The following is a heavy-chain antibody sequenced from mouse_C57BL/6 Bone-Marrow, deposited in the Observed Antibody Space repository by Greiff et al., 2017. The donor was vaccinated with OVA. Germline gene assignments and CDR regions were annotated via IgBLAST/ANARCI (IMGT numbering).Heavy chain of an antibody. D-gene: IGHD1-1*01. J-gene: IGHJ4*01. V-gene: IGHV1-64*01. CDR1: GYTFTSYW. CDR2: IHPNSGST. CDR3: ARWITTVVANYAMDY. Sequence: QVQLKQPGAELVKPGASVKLSCKASGYTFTSYWMHWVKQRPGQGLEWIGMIHPNSGSTNYNEKFKSKATLTVDKSSSTAYMQLSSLTSEDSAVYYCARWITTVVANYAMDYWGQGTSVTVSS.